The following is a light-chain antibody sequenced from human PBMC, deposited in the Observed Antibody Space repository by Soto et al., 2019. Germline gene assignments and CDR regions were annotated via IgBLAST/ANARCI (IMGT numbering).Light chain of an antibody. V-gene: IGLV1-40*01. CDR3: QSYDSSLSGRVV. Sequence: QSVLTQPPSVSGAPGQRVTISCTGSSSNIGAGYDVHWYQQLPGTAPKLLIYGNSNRPSGVPDRFSGSKSGTSASLAITGLQAEDEADYYCQSYDSSLSGRVVFGGGTKLT. CDR2: GNS. CDR1: SSNIGAGYD. J-gene: IGLJ2*01.